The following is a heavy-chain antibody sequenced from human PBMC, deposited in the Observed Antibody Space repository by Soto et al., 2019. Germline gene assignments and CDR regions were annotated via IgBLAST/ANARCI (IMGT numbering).Heavy chain of an antibody. CDR2: IHSSSSWE. V-gene: IGHV3-48*01. CDR3: VFDFWLVPTV. CDR1: GFTFSTNS. J-gene: IGHJ6*04. Sequence: EVQLVESGGGLVQPGGSLKLSCAASGFTFSTNSMNWVRQAPGRGLEWVSYIHSSSSWEVYADSVRGRFTVSRDNAKNSLYLQMSSLRAEDTAVYYCVFDFWLVPTVWGKGTTVTVSS. D-gene: IGHD3-3*01.